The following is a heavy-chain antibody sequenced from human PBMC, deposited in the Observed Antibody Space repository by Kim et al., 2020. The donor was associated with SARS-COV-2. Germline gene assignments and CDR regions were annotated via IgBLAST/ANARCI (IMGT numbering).Heavy chain of an antibody. Sequence: SETLSLTCAVSGGSISSGGYSWSWIRQPPGKGLEWIGYIYHSGSTYYNPSLKSRVTISVDRSKNQFSLKLSSVTAADTAVYYCARLITMMDPGWFDPWGQGTLVTVSS. D-gene: IGHD3-22*01. CDR3: ARLITMMDPGWFDP. J-gene: IGHJ5*02. V-gene: IGHV4-30-2*01. CDR1: GGSISSGGYS. CDR2: IYHSGST.